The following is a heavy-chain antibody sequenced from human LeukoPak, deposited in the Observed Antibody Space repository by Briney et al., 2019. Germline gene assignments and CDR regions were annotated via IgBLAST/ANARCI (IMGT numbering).Heavy chain of an antibody. CDR3: ATSYEAVAGTLLDY. CDR1: GYTFTGYY. J-gene: IGHJ4*02. V-gene: IGHV1-2*02. CDR2: INPNNGGT. Sequence: GASVKVSCKASGYTFTGYYMHWVRQAPGQGLEWMGWINPNNGGTNYAQKFQGRVTMTRDTSINTAYVELRSLSSDDTAVYYCATSYEAVAGTLLDYWGLGTLVTVSS. D-gene: IGHD6-19*01.